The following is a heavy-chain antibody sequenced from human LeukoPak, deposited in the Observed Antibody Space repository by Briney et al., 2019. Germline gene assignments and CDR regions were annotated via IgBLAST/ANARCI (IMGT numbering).Heavy chain of an antibody. CDR1: GGSISSSSYY. Sequence: PSETLSLTCTVSGGSISSSSYYWGWIRQPPGKGLEWIASVYYTGDTYYNPSLKSRVTISLDTSKNQFSLRVNSVTAADTAVYYCARDRRQWELRGDFDCWGQGTLVTVSS. J-gene: IGHJ4*02. CDR3: ARDRRQWELRGDFDC. CDR2: VYYTGDT. D-gene: IGHD1-26*01. V-gene: IGHV4-39*07.